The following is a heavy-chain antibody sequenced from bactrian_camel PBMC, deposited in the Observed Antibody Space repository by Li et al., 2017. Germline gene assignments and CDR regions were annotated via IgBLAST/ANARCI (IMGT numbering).Heavy chain of an antibody. V-gene: IGHV3S53*01. CDR2: LDKSGTT. J-gene: IGHJ4*01. Sequence: VQLVESGGGSVQAGESLRLSCSASGRTYADVSMGWFRQAPGKEREGVANLDKSGTTTYAESVKGRFTISRDNANNTVYLQMNSLKPEDTAMYYCAAHRGYCDSSGGATRFTSWGQGTQVTVS. D-gene: IGHD2*01. CDR1: GRTYADVS. CDR3: AAHRGYCDSSGGATRFTS.